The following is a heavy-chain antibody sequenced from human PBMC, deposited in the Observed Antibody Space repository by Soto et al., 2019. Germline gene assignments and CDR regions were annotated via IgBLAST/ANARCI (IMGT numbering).Heavy chain of an antibody. J-gene: IGHJ6*02. D-gene: IGHD5-12*01. Sequence: HPGGSLRLSCAASGFTFSSYGMHWVRQAPGKGLEWVAVISYDGSNKYYADSVKGRFTISRDNSKNTLYLQMNSLRAEDTAVYYCAKALVVHGYSGYHGNYYYGMDVWGQGTTVTVSS. CDR3: AKALVVHGYSGYHGNYYYGMDV. V-gene: IGHV3-30*18. CDR2: ISYDGSNK. CDR1: GFTFSSYG.